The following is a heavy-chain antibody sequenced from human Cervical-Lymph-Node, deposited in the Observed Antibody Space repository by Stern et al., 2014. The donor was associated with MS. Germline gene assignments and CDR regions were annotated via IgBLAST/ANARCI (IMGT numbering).Heavy chain of an antibody. Sequence: VQLLESGGGIVQPGGSLMISCVASGFNFRTYWMHWVRQGPGKGLEWVSRINGDGTVSTYADSVRGRFTISRNNANNTMSLQLDNLRVEDTAIYYCASAYRESWGQGTLVTVST. D-gene: IGHD1-1*01. CDR1: GFNFRTYW. CDR3: ASAYRES. J-gene: IGHJ4*02. V-gene: IGHV3-74*02. CDR2: INGDGTVS.